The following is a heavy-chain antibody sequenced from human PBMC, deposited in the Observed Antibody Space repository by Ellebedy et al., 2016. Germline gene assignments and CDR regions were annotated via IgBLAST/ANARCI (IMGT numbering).Heavy chain of an antibody. J-gene: IGHJ4*02. CDR2: ISAGSDTT. Sequence: GESLKISXTASGLNFNTFFMSWVRQAPGKGLEWVSTISAGSDTTRLADSVKGRFTISRDNFKNSVYLRMNNLRVEDTAVYYCRQGHYADLWGQGTLVTVSS. CDR1: GLNFNTFF. D-gene: IGHD4-17*01. V-gene: IGHV3-23*01. CDR3: RQGHYADL.